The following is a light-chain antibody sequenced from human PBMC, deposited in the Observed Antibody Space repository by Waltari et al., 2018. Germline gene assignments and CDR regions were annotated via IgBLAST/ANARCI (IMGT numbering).Light chain of an antibody. CDR1: SSDIGSYDL. CDR3: CSYANRL. V-gene: IGLV2-23*02. J-gene: IGLJ3*02. CDR2: EVI. Sequence: QSVLTQPASVSGSPGQSITISCTGTSSDIGSYDLVSWYQQHPGKAPKLIIYEVIKRPSGVSDRFSGSKSGNTASLTISGLQAEDEADYFCCSYANRLFGGGTKLTVL.